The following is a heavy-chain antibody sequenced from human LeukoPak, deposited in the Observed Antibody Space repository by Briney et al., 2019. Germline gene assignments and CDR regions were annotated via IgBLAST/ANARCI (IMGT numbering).Heavy chain of an antibody. J-gene: IGHJ4*02. CDR2: IYHSGST. Sequence: SETLSLTCAVSGGSISSGGYSWSWIRQPPGKGLEWIGYIYHSGSTYYNPSLKSRVTISVDTSKNQFSLKLSSVTAADTAVYYCARALTTDYYDFWSGYDYWGQGTLVTVSS. D-gene: IGHD3-3*01. V-gene: IGHV4-30-2*01. CDR3: ARALTTDYYDFWSGYDY. CDR1: GGSISSGGYS.